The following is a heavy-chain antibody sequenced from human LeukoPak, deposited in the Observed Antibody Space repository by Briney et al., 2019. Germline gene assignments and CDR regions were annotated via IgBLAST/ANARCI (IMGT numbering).Heavy chain of an antibody. CDR2: INPSGGST. J-gene: IGHJ4*02. D-gene: IGHD5-18*01. V-gene: IGHV1-46*01. CDR3: ARDLRRFRGYSYVGNFDY. Sequence: GASVKVSCKASGYTFTSYYMHWVRQAPGQGLEWMGIINPSGGSTSYAQKFQGRVTMTRDTSTSTVYMELSSLRSEDTAVYYCARDLRRFRGYSYVGNFDYWGQGTLVTVSS. CDR1: GYTFTSYY.